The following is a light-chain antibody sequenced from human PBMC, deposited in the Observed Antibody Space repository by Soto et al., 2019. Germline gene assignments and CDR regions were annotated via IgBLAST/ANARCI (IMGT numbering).Light chain of an antibody. Sequence: QSALTQPASVSGSPGQSITISCTGTSSDVGGYNYVSWYQQHPGKAPKLMIYGVTNRPSGVSNRFSGSKSGNTASLTISGSQAEDDAESYCSSSTSSTTLTVVFGGGTKLTVX. CDR3: SSSTSSTTLTVV. CDR1: SSDVGGYNY. CDR2: GVT. V-gene: IGLV2-14*01. J-gene: IGLJ2*01.